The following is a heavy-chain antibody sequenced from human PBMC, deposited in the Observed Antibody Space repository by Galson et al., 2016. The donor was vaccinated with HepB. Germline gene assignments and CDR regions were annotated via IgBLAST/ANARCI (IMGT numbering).Heavy chain of an antibody. Sequence: SLRLSCAASGFTFNSYDMSWVRQAPGKGLEWVSVLNGRTGRTYYADSVKGRFIISRDSSKNTLYLQMSNLRAEDTAVYYCAKACRGSYDDGCAFDFWGQGTMVTVSP. CDR1: GFTFNSYD. D-gene: IGHD1-26*01. J-gene: IGHJ3*01. V-gene: IGHV3-23*01. CDR2: LNGRTGRT. CDR3: AKACRGSYDDGCAFDF.